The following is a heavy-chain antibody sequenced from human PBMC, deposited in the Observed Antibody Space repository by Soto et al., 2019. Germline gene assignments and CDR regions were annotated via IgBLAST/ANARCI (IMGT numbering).Heavy chain of an antibody. CDR1: GFTFNTYW. CDR3: ARALRGYAGYAFDY. D-gene: IGHD5-12*01. V-gene: IGHV3-7*01. Sequence: EVQLVASGGGLVQPGGSLRLSCAASGFTFNTYWMTWVRQTPGKGLEWVANMKQDGSEKYYVDSVKGRFTISRDNAKNSLYLQMNSLRAEDTAVYYCARALRGYAGYAFDYWGQGTLVIVSS. J-gene: IGHJ4*02. CDR2: MKQDGSEK.